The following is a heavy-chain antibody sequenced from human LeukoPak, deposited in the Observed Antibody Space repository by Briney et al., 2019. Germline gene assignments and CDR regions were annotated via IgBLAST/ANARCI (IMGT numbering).Heavy chain of an antibody. V-gene: IGHV1-8*01. J-gene: IGHJ6*02. D-gene: IGHD3-3*01. CDR3: VRCAVGCYYNFGIDV. CDR2: MNPGSGNT. Sequence: ASVKVSCKASGYTFSSYDINWVRQATGQGLEWMGWMNPGSGNTGYAQKFQGRVATTRSASISTAYMELSGLTSEDTAVYFCVRCAVGCYYNFGIDVWGQGTTVTVSS. CDR1: GYTFSSYD.